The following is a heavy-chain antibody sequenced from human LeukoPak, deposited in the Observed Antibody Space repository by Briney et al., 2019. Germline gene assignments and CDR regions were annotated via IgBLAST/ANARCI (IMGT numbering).Heavy chain of an antibody. D-gene: IGHD3-16*01. CDR2: IYYSGST. CDR3: AFGGGGEFDY. V-gene: IGHV4-59*08. CDR1: GDSISSYY. J-gene: IGHJ4*02. Sequence: SETLSLTCTVSGDSISSYYWSWIRQPPGKGLEWIGYIYYSGSTNYNPSLKSRVTISVDTSKNQFSLKLISVTAADTAVYYCAFGGGGEFDYWGQGTLVTVSS.